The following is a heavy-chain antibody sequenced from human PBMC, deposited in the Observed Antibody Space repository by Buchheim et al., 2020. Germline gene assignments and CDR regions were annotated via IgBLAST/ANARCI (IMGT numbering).Heavy chain of an antibody. J-gene: IGHJ4*02. CDR1: GFTFGDYA. D-gene: IGHD3-16*01. V-gene: IGHV3-49*04. CDR2: IRSKAYGGTT. CDR3: TRRVLGDYFDY. Sequence: EVQLVESGGGLVQPGRSLRLSCTASGFTFGDYAMSWVRQAPGKGLEWVGFIRSKAYGGTTEYSASVTGRFTISRDDSKSIAYLQMNSLKTEDTAVYYCTRRVLGDYFDYWGQGTL.